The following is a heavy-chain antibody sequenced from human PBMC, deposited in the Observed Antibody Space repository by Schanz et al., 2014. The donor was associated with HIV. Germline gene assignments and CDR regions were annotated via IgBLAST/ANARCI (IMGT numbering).Heavy chain of an antibody. J-gene: IGHJ4*02. CDR2: ISYDGSNK. CDR3: AKDQGDITGTPFDY. CDR1: GFRFSSHA. Sequence: VQLLESGGGLVQPGESLRLSCAVSGFRFSSHAMTWVRQAPGKGLEWVAVISYDGSNKYYADSVKGRFTISRDNSKNTLYLQMNSLRAEDTAVYYCAKDQGDITGTPFDYWGQGTLVTVSS. V-gene: IGHV3-30-3*01. D-gene: IGHD1-20*01.